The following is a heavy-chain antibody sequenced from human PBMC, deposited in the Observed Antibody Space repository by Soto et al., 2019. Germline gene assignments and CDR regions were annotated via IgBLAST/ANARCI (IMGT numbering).Heavy chain of an antibody. J-gene: IGHJ5*02. Sequence: GGSLRLSCAASGFTFSSYGMHWVRQAPGKGLEWVAVIWYDGSNKYYADSVKGRFTISRDNSKNTLYLQMNSLRAEDTAVYYCARDYDSTYNSVVPILLPNNNWFDPWGQGTLVPVYS. V-gene: IGHV3-33*01. CDR1: GFTFSSYG. CDR3: ARDYDSTYNSVVPILLPNNNWFDP. CDR2: IWYDGSNK. D-gene: IGHD2-2*01.